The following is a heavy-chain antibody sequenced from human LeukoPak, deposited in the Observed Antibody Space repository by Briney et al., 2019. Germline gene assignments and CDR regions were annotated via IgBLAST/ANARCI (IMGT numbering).Heavy chain of an antibody. V-gene: IGHV5-51*01. CDR2: IYPGDSDT. J-gene: IGHJ5*02. CDR3: AREGGSSTSCYTCWFDP. CDR1: GYSFTSYW. Sequence: GESLKISCKGSGYSFTSYWIGWVRQMPGKGLEWMGIIYPGDSDTRYSPSFQGQVTISADKSISTAYLQWSSLKASDTAMYYCAREGGSSTSCYTCWFDPWGQGTLVTVSS. D-gene: IGHD2-2*02.